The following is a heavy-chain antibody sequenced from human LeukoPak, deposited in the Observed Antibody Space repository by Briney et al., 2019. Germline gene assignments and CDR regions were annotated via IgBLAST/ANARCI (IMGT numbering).Heavy chain of an antibody. CDR3: ARALGRRGGQLLFTREVYYMDV. CDR1: GYTFTSYD. D-gene: IGHD2-2*01. V-gene: IGHV1-8*01. J-gene: IGHJ6*03. Sequence: ASVKVSCKASGYTFTSYDINWVRQATGQGLEWMGWMNPNSGNTGYAQKFQGRVTMTRNTSISTAYMELSSLRSEDTAVYYCARALGRRGGQLLFTREVYYMDVWGKGTTVTVSS. CDR2: MNPNSGNT.